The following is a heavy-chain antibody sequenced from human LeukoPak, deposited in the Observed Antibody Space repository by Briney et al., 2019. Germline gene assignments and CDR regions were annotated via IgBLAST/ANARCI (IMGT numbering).Heavy chain of an antibody. Sequence: SVKVSCKASGGTFSSYAISWVRQAPGQGLEWMGRIIPILGIANYAQKFQGRVTITSDKSTSTAYMELSSLRSEDTAVYYCARDYYDSSGYYYFNWGQGTLVTVSS. J-gene: IGHJ4*02. V-gene: IGHV1-69*04. CDR1: GGTFSSYA. CDR3: ARDYYDSSGYYYFN. D-gene: IGHD3-22*01. CDR2: IIPILGIA.